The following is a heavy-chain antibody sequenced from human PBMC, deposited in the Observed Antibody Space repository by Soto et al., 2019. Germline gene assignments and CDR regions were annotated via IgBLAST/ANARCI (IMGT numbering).Heavy chain of an antibody. V-gene: IGHV3-23*01. CDR2: ITSSGGST. Sequence: QSGGSLRLSCAASGFTFSSYAMSWVRQAPGKGLEWVSAITSSGGSTYYADSVKGRFTISRDNSKNTLYLQMNSLRAEDTAVYYCAKDMKNWNYGYFDYWGQGTLVTVSS. J-gene: IGHJ4*02. CDR1: GFTFSSYA. CDR3: AKDMKNWNYGYFDY. D-gene: IGHD1-7*01.